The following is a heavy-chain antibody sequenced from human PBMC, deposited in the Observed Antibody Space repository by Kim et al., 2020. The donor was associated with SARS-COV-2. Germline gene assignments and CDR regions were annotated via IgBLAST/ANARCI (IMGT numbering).Heavy chain of an antibody. V-gene: IGHV3-33*01. CDR1: GFTFSSYG. Sequence: GGSLRLSCAASGFTFSSYGMHWVRQAPGKGLEWVAVIWYDGSNKYYADSVKGRFTISRDNSKNTLYLQMNSLRAEDTAVYYCAREPQQAAAGTGDYWGQGTLVTVSS. D-gene: IGHD6-13*01. CDR3: AREPQQAAAGTGDY. J-gene: IGHJ4*02. CDR2: IWYDGSNK.